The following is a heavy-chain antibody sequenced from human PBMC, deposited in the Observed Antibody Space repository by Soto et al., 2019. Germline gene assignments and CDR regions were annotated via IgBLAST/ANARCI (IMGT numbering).Heavy chain of an antibody. CDR3: ARDQSPSSGWPGMDV. V-gene: IGHV1-2*02. Sequence: ASVKVSCKASGYIFTDYYMHWVRQAPGQGLEWMGWINPNSGGTNYAQKFQGRVTMTRDTSISTAYMELNRLRSDDTAVYYCARDQSPSSGWPGMDVWGQGTTVTVSS. CDR2: INPNSGGT. D-gene: IGHD6-19*01. J-gene: IGHJ6*02. CDR1: GYIFTDYY.